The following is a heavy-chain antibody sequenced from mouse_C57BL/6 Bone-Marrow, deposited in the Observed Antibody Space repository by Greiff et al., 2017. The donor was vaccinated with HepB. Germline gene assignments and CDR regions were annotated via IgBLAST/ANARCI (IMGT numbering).Heavy chain of an antibody. Sequence: QVQLQQPGAELVRPGSSVKLSCKASGYTFTSYWMHWVKQRPIQGLEWIGNIDPSDSETHYNQKFKDKATLTVDKSSSQAYRQLSSPTSEDSAVYYYAREDYYGSSPYAMDYWGQGTSVTVSS. CDR2: IDPSDSET. J-gene: IGHJ4*01. CDR1: GYTFTSYW. CDR3: AREDYYGSSPYAMDY. V-gene: IGHV1-52*01. D-gene: IGHD1-1*01.